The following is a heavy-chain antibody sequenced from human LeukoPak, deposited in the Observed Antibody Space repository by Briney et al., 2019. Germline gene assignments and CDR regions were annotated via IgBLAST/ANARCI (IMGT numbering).Heavy chain of an antibody. D-gene: IGHD2-2*01. J-gene: IGHJ4*02. CDR3: AKDIQPDY. CDR1: GFSFSDTW. Sequence: GGSLRLSCAASGFSFSDTWMSWVRQAPGKGLEWVSAISGSGGSTYYADSVKGRFTISRDNSKNTLYLQMNSLRAEDTAVYYCAKDIQPDYWGQGTLVTVSS. CDR2: ISGSGGST. V-gene: IGHV3-23*01.